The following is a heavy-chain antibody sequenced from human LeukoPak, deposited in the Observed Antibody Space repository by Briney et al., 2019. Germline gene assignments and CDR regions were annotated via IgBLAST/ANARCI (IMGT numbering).Heavy chain of an antibody. J-gene: IGHJ4*02. CDR2: IYYSGST. Sequence: SETLSLTCTVSGGSISSSSYYWGWIRQPPGKGLEWIGSIYYSGSTYYNPSFKSRVTISVDTSKNQFSLKLSAVTAADTAVYYCAVTTVTISEWGQGTLVTVSS. V-gene: IGHV4-39*01. CDR3: AVTTVTISE. D-gene: IGHD4-17*01. CDR1: GGSISSSSYY.